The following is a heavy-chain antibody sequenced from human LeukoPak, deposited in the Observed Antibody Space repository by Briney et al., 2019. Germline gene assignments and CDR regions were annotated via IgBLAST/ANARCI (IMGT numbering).Heavy chain of an antibody. CDR2: IGLSETAT. Sequence: GGSLRLSCAVSGLTFSSHDMNWVRQAPGKGLEWISYIGLSETATLYADSVKGRFTISRDNAKNSLYLQMNNLRVEDTAVYYCATHTPGDLDFGHWGQGTLVTVST. V-gene: IGHV3-48*03. D-gene: IGHD2-15*01. CDR1: GLTFSSHD. J-gene: IGHJ4*02. CDR3: ATHTPGDLDFGH.